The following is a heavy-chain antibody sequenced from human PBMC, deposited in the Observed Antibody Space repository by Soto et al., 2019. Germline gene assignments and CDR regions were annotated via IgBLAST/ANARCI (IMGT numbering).Heavy chain of an antibody. Sequence: ETLSLTCTVSGGSISSSSYYWGWIRQPPGKGLEWIGSIYYSGSTYYNPSLKSRVTISVDTSKNQFSLKLSSVTAADTAVYYCARELPLTGDAFDIWGQGTMVTVSS. CDR1: GGSISSSSYY. D-gene: IGHD7-27*01. CDR2: IYYSGST. CDR3: ARELPLTGDAFDI. J-gene: IGHJ3*02. V-gene: IGHV4-39*07.